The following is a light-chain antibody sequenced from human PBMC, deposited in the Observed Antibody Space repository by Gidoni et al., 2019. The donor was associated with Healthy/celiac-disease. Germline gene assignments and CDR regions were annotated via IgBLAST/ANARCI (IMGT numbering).Light chain of an antibody. Sequence: DIQMTQSPSSLSASVGDRVTITCRASQSISSYLNWYQQKPGKATKLLIYAASSLQSGVPSRFSGSGSGTDFTLTISSLQPEDFATYYCQQSYSTPHTFXGXTKVEIK. CDR3: QQSYSTPHT. CDR2: AAS. J-gene: IGKJ4*01. V-gene: IGKV1-39*01. CDR1: QSISSY.